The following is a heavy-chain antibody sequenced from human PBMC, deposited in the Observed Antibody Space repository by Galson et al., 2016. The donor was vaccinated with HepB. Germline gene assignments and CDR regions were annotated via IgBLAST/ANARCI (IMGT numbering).Heavy chain of an antibody. D-gene: IGHD5-18*01. V-gene: IGHV3-21*01. CDR2: ISTTSSYI. CDR3: ARERGYNYGHPNLDC. Sequence: SLRLSCAASGFTFSSYSMNWVRQAPGKGLEWVSSISTTSSYIYYADSVKGRFTISRGNARDSLFLQMNSLRVEDTAVYYCARERGYNYGHPNLDCWGQGTLVTVSS. CDR1: GFTFSSYS. J-gene: IGHJ4*02.